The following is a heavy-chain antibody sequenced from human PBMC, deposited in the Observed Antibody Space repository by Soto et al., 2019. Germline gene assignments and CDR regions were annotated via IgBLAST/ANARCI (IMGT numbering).Heavy chain of an antibody. CDR3: ARDRVLAGGVTMVRGVPRYMDV. CDR2: IYSGGST. Sequence: GGSLRLSCAASGFTVSSNYMSWVRQAPGKGLEWVSVIYSGGSTYYADSVKGRFPISRHNSKNTLYLQMNSLRAEDTAVYYCARDRVLAGGVTMVRGVPRYMDVWGKGTTVTVSS. J-gene: IGHJ6*03. D-gene: IGHD3-10*01. V-gene: IGHV3-53*04. CDR1: GFTVSSNY.